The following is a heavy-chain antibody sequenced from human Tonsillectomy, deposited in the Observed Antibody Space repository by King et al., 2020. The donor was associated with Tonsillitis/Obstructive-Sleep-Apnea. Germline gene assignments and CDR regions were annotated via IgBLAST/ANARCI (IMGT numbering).Heavy chain of an antibody. CDR1: GGSFSGYY. CDR2: INHSGST. V-gene: IGHV4-34*01. J-gene: IGHJ5*02. Sequence: VQLQKWGAGLLKPSETLSLTCAVYGGSFSGYYWSWIRQPPGKGLEWIGEINHSGSTNYNPSLKSRVTISVDTSKNQFSLKLSSVTAADTAVYYCARLAAAGYSWFDPWGQGTLVTVSS. CDR3: ARLAAAGYSWFDP. D-gene: IGHD6-13*01.